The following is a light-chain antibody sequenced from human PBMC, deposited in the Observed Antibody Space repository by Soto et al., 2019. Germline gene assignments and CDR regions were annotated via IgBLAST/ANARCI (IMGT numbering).Light chain of an antibody. V-gene: IGKV1-9*01. CDR1: QGISSF. J-gene: IGKJ5*01. CDR2: AAS. Sequence: IQLTQSPSSLSASIGDRVTITCRASQGISSFLAWYQQKPGKAHKLLIYAASTLQSGIPSRFSGSGYGTNFTLTISSLQPEDFATYYCQQLNIDSYPITFGQGTRLEIK. CDR3: QQLNIDSYPIT.